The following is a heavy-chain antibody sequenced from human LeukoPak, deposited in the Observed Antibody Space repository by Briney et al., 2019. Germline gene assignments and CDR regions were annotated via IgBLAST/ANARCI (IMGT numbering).Heavy chain of an antibody. D-gene: IGHD5-24*01. CDR1: GGSISSYF. V-gene: IGHV4-39*07. CDR2: IYYSGST. J-gene: IGHJ5*02. CDR3: ARESLTWLQSRTSWFDP. Sequence: LETLSLTCTVSGGSISSYFWGWIRQPPGKGLEWIGTIYYSGSTYYNPSLKSRVTISVDSSKNQFSLRLSSVTAADTAVYYCARESLTWLQSRTSWFDPWGQGTLVTVSS.